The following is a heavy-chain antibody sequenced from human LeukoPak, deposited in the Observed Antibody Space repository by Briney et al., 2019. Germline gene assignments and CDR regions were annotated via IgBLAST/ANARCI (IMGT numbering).Heavy chain of an antibody. CDR3: ARDLAAAGRGPSFDY. Sequence: ASVKVSCKASGYTFTSYCMHWVRQAPGQGLEWMGIINPSGGSTSYAQKFQGRVTMTRDTSTSTVYMELSSLRSEDTAVYYCARDLAAAGRGPSFDYWGQGTLVTVSS. CDR1: GYTFTSYC. CDR2: INPSGGST. J-gene: IGHJ4*02. V-gene: IGHV1-46*03. D-gene: IGHD6-13*01.